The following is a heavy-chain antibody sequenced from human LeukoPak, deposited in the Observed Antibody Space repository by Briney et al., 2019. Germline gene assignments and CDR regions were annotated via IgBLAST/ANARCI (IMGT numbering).Heavy chain of an antibody. D-gene: IGHD5-18*01. CDR1: GDSITTTAYF. CDR2: VHSSGST. Sequence: SETLSLTCTVSGDSITTTAYFWGWIRQPPGKGLEWIGSVHSSGSTHYNPSLKSRVTISADTSTNQVSLKLSSVAATDTAVYFCARRGYHYEVDYWGQGTLVTVSS. CDR3: ARRGYHYEVDY. J-gene: IGHJ4*02. V-gene: IGHV4-39*01.